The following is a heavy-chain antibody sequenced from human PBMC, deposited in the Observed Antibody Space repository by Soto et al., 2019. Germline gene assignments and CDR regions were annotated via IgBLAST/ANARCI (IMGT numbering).Heavy chain of an antibody. J-gene: IGHJ6*02. Sequence: GGSLRLSCAASGFTVSSNYVSWVRQAPGKGLESVSVIYSGGSTYYADSVKGRFTISRDNSENTLYLQMNSLRAEDTAVYYCAREGGSYYGGYYYYYGMDVWGQATTVTVSS. D-gene: IGHD1-26*01. V-gene: IGHV3-53*01. CDR3: AREGGSYYGGYYYYYGMDV. CDR2: IYSGGST. CDR1: GFTVSSNY.